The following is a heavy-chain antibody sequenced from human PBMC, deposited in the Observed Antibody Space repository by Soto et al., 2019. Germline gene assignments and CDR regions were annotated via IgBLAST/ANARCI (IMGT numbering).Heavy chain of an antibody. J-gene: IGHJ4*02. V-gene: IGHV4-30-4*01. D-gene: IGHD2-15*01. Sequence: QVQLQESGPGLVKPSQTLSLTCTVSGGSIRSSDYYWSWIRQPPGKGLEWIGYIYYSGSTYNNPSLKSRLIISIDTSKNQFSLRLSSVTAADTAVYYCARTSIGVAATRGVDSWGQGTLVTVSS. CDR2: IYYSGST. CDR3: ARTSIGVAATRGVDS. CDR1: GGSIRSSDYY.